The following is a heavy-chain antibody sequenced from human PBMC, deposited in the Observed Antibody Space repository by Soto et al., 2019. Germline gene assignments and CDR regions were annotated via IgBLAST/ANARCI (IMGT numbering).Heavy chain of an antibody. CDR3: ARPTGVRGVFDGFNV. V-gene: IGHV5-51*01. Sequence: GESLKISCKGSGYSFAGYWIGWVRQMPGKGLDWMGVIYPGDSDTRYSPSFHGQVTISADKSISTAYLQWSSLKASDTAMYFCARPTGVRGVFDGFNVWGQGTMVTVSS. CDR2: IYPGDSDT. CDR1: GYSFAGYW. J-gene: IGHJ3*01. D-gene: IGHD3-10*01.